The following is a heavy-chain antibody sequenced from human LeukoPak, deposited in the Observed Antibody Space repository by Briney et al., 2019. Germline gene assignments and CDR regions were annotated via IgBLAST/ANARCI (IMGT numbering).Heavy chain of an antibody. J-gene: IGHJ4*02. Sequence: GGSLRLSCAASGFTFADYAMHWVRQVPGKGLEWVSGISWNSGSIGYADSVKGRFTISRDNAKNSLYLQMNSLRAEDTALYYCAKGLSYGSGTYLVDYWGQGTLVTVSS. D-gene: IGHD3-10*01. CDR3: AKGLSYGSGTYLVDY. CDR1: GFTFADYA. V-gene: IGHV3-9*01. CDR2: ISWNSGSI.